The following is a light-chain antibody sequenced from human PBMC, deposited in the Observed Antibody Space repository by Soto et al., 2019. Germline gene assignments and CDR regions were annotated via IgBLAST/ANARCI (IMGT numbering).Light chain of an antibody. CDR2: EGS. J-gene: IGLJ2*01. CDR3: GTWDSSLSAAV. V-gene: IGLV2-23*01. Sequence: QSALTQPASVSGSPGQSITISCTGTSSDVGSYNLVSWYQQHPGKAPKLMIYEGSKRPSGVSNRFSGSKSGNTASLTISGLQAEDEADYYCGTWDSSLSAAVFGGGTKLTVL. CDR1: SSDVGSYNL.